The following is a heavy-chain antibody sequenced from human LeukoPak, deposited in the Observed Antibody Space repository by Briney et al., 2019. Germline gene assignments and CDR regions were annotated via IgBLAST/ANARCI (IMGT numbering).Heavy chain of an antibody. V-gene: IGHV3-43*01. CDR2: ISWDGGST. CDR3: AKDMRDTYYYVSSGSFDY. D-gene: IGHD3-22*01. J-gene: IGHJ4*02. Sequence: GGSLRLSCAASGFTFDDYTMHWVRQAPGKGLEWVSLISWDGGSTYYADSVKGRFTISRDNSKNSLYLQMNSLRTEDTALYYCAKDMRDTYYYVSSGSFDYWGQGTLVTVSS. CDR1: GFTFDDYT.